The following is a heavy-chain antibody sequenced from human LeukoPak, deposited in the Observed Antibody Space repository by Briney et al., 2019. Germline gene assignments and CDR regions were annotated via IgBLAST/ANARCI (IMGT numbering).Heavy chain of an antibody. V-gene: IGHV1-3*01. Sequence: GASVKVSCKASEYTFTSYAMHWVRQAPGQRLEWMGWINAGNGNTKYSQKFQGRVTITRDTSASTAYMELSSLRSEDTAVYYCARDRILLWFGEPYFDYWGQGTLVTVSS. D-gene: IGHD3-10*01. CDR3: ARDRILLWFGEPYFDY. J-gene: IGHJ4*02. CDR1: EYTFTSYA. CDR2: INAGNGNT.